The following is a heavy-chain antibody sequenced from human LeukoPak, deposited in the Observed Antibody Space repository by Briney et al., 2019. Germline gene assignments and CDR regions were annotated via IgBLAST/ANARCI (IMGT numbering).Heavy chain of an antibody. CDR1: GGTFSSYA. V-gene: IGHV1-69*04. CDR2: IIPSLGIA. J-gene: IGHJ6*02. D-gene: IGHD1-26*01. Sequence: SVKVSCKASGGTFSSYAISWVRQTPGQGLEWMGRIIPSLGIANYAQKFQGRVTITADKSTSTAYMELSSLRSEDTAVYYCASRSGSYYSYYGMDVWGQGTTVTVSS. CDR3: ASRSGSYYSYYGMDV.